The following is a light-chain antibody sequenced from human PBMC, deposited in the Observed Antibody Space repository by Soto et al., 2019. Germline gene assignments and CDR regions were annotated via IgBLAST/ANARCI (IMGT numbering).Light chain of an antibody. Sequence: QSVLTQPPSASGTPGQRVTISCSGSSSNIGSNYVYCYQQLPRAAPKPLISSNNQRPSGVSYRFSGPKSCHSASLAISGLRSEDEGDYYCWSSAGRYTFVFGTGTKGTVL. J-gene: IGLJ1*01. CDR2: SNN. CDR3: WSSAGRYTFV. V-gene: IGLV1-47*02. CDR1: SSNIGSNY.